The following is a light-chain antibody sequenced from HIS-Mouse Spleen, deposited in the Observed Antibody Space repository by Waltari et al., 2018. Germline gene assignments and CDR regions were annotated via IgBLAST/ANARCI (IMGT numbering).Light chain of an antibody. V-gene: IGLV3-1*01. CDR1: KLGDKY. Sequence: SYELTQPPSVSVSPGRTASITCSGDKLGDKYACWYQQTPGQSPVLVIYQDSKRPSGIPERFSGSNSGNTATLTISGTQAMDEADYYCQAWDSSTAVFGGGTKLTVL. CDR2: QDS. J-gene: IGLJ2*01. CDR3: QAWDSSTAV.